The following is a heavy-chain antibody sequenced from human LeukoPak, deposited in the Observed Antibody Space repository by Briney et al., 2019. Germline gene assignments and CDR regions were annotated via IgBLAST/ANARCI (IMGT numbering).Heavy chain of an antibody. J-gene: IGHJ4*02. D-gene: IGHD4-23*01. Sequence: SVKVSCKASGGTFSSYAISWARQAPGQGLEWMGRIIPILGIANYAQKFQGRVTITADESTSTAYMELSSLRSEDTAVYYCARVLNNYGGNPFDYWGQGTLVTVSS. CDR3: ARVLNNYGGNPFDY. CDR2: IIPILGIA. V-gene: IGHV1-69*04. CDR1: GGTFSSYA.